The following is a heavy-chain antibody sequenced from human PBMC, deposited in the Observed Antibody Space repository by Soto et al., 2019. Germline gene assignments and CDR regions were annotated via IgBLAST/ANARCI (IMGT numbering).Heavy chain of an antibody. CDR2: IIPIFGTA. Sequence: SVKVSCKASGGTFSSYAISWVRQAPGQGLEWMGGIIPIFGTANYAQKFQGRVTITADKSTSTAYMELSRLRSEDTAVYYCASPSQVVRFVEWPEKWCYYYGMDVWGQGTTVTVSS. CDR1: GGTFSSYA. CDR3: ASPSQVVRFVEWPEKWCYYYGMDV. D-gene: IGHD3-3*01. V-gene: IGHV1-69*06. J-gene: IGHJ6*02.